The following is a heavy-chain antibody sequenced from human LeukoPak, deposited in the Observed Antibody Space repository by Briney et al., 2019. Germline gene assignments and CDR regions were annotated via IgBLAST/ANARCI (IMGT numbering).Heavy chain of an antibody. CDR1: GFTFSSYS. CDR2: ISSSSRYI. V-gene: IGHV3-21*01. J-gene: IGHJ6*03. Sequence: GGSLRLSCAASGFTFSSYSMTWVRQAPGKGLEWVSSISSSSRYIYYADSMKGRFTISRDNAKNSLFLQMNSLRAADTAVYYCARVRSSFKKKYYYYYMDVWGKGTTVTVSS. CDR3: ARVRSSFKKKYYYYYMDV.